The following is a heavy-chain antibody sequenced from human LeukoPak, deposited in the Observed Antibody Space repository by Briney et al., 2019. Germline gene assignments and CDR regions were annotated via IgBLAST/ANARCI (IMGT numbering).Heavy chain of an antibody. CDR1: GYTLTELS. D-gene: IGHD3-10*01. Sequence: ASVKVSCKVSGYTLTELSMHWVRQAPGKGLEWMGGFDPEDGETIYAQKFQGRVTMTEDTSTDTAYMELSSLRSEDTAVYYCAIAPVRGVGYYYYGMDVWGQGTTVTVSS. CDR3: AIAPVRGVGYYYYGMDV. J-gene: IGHJ6*02. CDR2: FDPEDGET. V-gene: IGHV1-24*01.